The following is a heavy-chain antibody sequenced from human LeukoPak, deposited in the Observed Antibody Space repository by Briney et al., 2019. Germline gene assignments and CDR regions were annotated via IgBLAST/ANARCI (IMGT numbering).Heavy chain of an antibody. J-gene: IGHJ4*02. CDR2: ISDDGSNK. Sequence: PGRSLRLSCVAAGFTLSIYAMHWVRQAPGGGRGWVAVISDDGSNKYYADSVKGRFTIARDNSKNTLYLQMNSLRAEDTAVYFCARDGGSVFDYWGQGTLVTVSS. CDR3: ARDGGSVFDY. CDR1: GFTLSIYA. V-gene: IGHV3-30-3*01. D-gene: IGHD3-16*01.